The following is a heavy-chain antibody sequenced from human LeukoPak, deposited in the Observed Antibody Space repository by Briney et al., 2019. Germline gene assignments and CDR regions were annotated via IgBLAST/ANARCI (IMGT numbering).Heavy chain of an antibody. CDR2: IYHSGST. CDR1: GYSISSGYY. D-gene: IGHD3-10*01. V-gene: IGHV4-38-2*02. Sequence: SETLSLTCTVSGYSISSGYYWGWIRQPPGKGLEWIGNIYHSGSTYYNPSLKSRVTISVDTSKNQFSLKLSSLTAADTAVYYCASIRTYYYGSGANGYYFEYWGQGTLVTVSS. CDR3: ASIRTYYYGSGANGYYFEY. J-gene: IGHJ4*02.